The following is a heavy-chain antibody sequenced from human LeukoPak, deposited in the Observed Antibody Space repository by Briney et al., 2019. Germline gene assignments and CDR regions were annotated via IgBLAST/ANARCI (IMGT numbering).Heavy chain of an antibody. Sequence: ASVTVSCKSSGYIFTTYFIHWVRQAPGQGLEWMGWINPNNGDTNYVQKFQGRVTMTRDTSINTAYMELTRLRSDDTAVYYCAREGGYDILTGYQDYWGQGTLVTVSS. CDR1: GYIFTTYF. J-gene: IGHJ4*02. D-gene: IGHD3-9*01. V-gene: IGHV1-2*02. CDR2: INPNNGDT. CDR3: AREGGYDILTGYQDY.